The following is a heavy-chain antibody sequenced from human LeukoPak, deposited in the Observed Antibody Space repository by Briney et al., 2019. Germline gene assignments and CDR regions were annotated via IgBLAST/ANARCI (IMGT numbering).Heavy chain of an antibody. V-gene: IGHV3-23*01. J-gene: IGHJ4*02. CDR3: AKAFSAWACEY. Sequence: GGSLRLSCAAAGFTFSHYAMTWVRQAPGKGLEWVSSINTGGSTYYAASVKGRFTISRDDSENTLYLQMDSLRAEDTAVYYCAKAFSAWACEYRGQGTLVTVSS. CDR1: GFTFSHYA. CDR2: INTGGST. D-gene: IGHD6-19*01.